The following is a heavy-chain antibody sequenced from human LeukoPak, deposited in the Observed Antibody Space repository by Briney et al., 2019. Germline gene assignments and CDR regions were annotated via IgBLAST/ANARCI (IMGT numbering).Heavy chain of an antibody. J-gene: IGHJ4*02. CDR2: IKHDGNET. V-gene: IGHV3-7*01. Sequence: GGSLRLSCAASGFTFTSYWMSWVRQAPGKGLEWVANIKHDGNETYYGDSVKGRFTISRDNAKSSLYLQMNSLRDEDTAVYYCAKDRFNGKGGQGTLVTVS. CDR1: GFTFTSYW. CDR3: AKDRFNGK. D-gene: IGHD1-26*01.